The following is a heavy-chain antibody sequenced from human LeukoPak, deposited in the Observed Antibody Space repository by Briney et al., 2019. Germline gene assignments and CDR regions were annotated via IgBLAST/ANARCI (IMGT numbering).Heavy chain of an antibody. CDR1: GFTFSSYG. CDR3: AKTSTRIAAAARFDY. J-gene: IGHJ4*02. V-gene: IGHV3-30*18. Sequence: PGGSLRLSCAASGFTFSSYGMHWVRQAPGKGLEWVAVISYDGSNKYYADSVKGRFTISRDNSKNTLYLQMNSLRAEDTAVYYCAKTSTRIAAAARFDYWGQGTLVTVSS. D-gene: IGHD6-13*01. CDR2: ISYDGSNK.